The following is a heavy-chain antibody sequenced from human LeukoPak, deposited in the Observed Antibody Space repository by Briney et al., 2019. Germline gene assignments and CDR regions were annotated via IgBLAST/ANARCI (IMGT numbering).Heavy chain of an antibody. J-gene: IGHJ4*02. D-gene: IGHD3-3*01. Sequence: ASVKVSCKASGYTFTGYYMHWVRQAPGQGLEWMGWINPNSGGTNYAQKFQGRVTMTRDTSISTAYMELSRLRSDDTAVYYCARQLSYDLWSSDYWGQGTLVTVSS. CDR1: GYTFTGYY. CDR3: ARQLSYDLWSSDY. V-gene: IGHV1-2*02. CDR2: INPNSGGT.